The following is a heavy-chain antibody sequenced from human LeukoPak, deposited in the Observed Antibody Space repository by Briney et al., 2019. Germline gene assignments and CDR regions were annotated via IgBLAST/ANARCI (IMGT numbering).Heavy chain of an antibody. CDR1: GYSFTDYY. D-gene: IGHD2-21*01. CDR3: ARADRLHGGPYLIGP. V-gene: IGHV1-2*02. CDR2: INPNSGGT. Sequence: ASVKVSCKTSGYSFTDYYMHWVRQAPGQGLEWMGWINPNSGGTSSAQKFQGRVTMTRDTSITTVYMEVSWLTSDDTAIYYCARADRLHGGPYLIGPWGQGTMVTVSS. J-gene: IGHJ5*02.